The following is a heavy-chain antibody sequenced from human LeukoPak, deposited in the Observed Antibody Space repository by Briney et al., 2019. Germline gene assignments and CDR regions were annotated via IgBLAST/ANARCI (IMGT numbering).Heavy chain of an antibody. Sequence: SVKVSCKASGGTFSSYAISWVRQAPGHGLEWMGRIIPIFGTANYAQKFQGRVTITTDESTSTAYMELSSLGSEDTAVYYCARGPSGGYCGGDCWPLFDYWGQGTLVTVSS. CDR3: ARGPSGGYCGGDCWPLFDY. J-gene: IGHJ4*02. V-gene: IGHV1-69*05. D-gene: IGHD2-21*02. CDR2: IIPIFGTA. CDR1: GGTFSSYA.